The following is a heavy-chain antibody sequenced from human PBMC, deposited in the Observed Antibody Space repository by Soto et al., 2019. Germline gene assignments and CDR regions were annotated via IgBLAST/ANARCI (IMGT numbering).Heavy chain of an antibody. CDR1: GFTLSNYG. J-gene: IGHJ5*02. V-gene: IGHV3-33*01. CDR3: ARDVGSSGSSRWFDT. CDR2: IWYEGTTK. Sequence: GGSLRLSCVASGFTLSNYGMHWVRQAPGKGLEWIALIWYEGTTKYSTDSMKGRFSISRDQSKSTLYLQVNSLRAEDTATYYCARDVGSSGSSRWFDTWGQGTLVPVSS. D-gene: IGHD3-10*01.